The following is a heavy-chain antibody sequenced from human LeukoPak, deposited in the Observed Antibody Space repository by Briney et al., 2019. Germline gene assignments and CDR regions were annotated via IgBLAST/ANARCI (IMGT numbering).Heavy chain of an antibody. J-gene: IGHJ6*02. CDR1: GGTFSSYA. CDR2: VIPIFGTA. D-gene: IGHD2-15*01. Sequence: ASVKVSCKASGGTFSSYAISWVRQAPGQGLEWMGGVIPIFGTANYAQKFQGRVTITADESTSTAYMELSSLRSEDTAVYYCARGGGGDYYYYGMDVWGQGTTVTVSS. V-gene: IGHV1-69*13. CDR3: ARGGGGDYYYYGMDV.